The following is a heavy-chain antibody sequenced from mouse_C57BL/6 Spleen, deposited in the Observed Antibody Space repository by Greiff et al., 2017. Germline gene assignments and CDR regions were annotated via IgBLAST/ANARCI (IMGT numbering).Heavy chain of an antibody. CDR1: GFTFSDYG. J-gene: IGHJ1*03. Sequence: EVQRVESGGGLVKPGGSLKLSCAASGFTFSDYGMHWVRQAPEKGLEWVAYISSGSSTIYYADTVKGRFTISRDNAKNTLFLQMTSLRSEDTAMDYCARGYGSRYWYFDVWGTGTTVTVSS. D-gene: IGHD1-1*01. CDR2: ISSGSSTI. V-gene: IGHV5-17*01. CDR3: ARGYGSRYWYFDV.